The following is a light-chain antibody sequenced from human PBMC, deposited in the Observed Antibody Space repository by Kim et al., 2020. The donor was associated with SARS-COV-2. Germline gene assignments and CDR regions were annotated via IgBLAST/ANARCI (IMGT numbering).Light chain of an antibody. V-gene: IGLV2-14*03. CDR3: SSYTSSSPYV. CDR1: SSDVGVYNY. Sequence: GQPITNSCAGTSSDVGVYNYVSWYPQHPGKAPKLMIYDVSNRPSGVSNRYSGSKSGNTASLTISGRQDEDEANYYCSSYTSSSPYVFGTGTKVTVL. CDR2: DVS. J-gene: IGLJ1*01.